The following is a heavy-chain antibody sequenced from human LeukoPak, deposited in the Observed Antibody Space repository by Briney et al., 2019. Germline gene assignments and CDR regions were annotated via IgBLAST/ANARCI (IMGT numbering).Heavy chain of an antibody. Sequence: PGGSLRLSCAVSGFKFDDYAMHWVRQAPGRGLEWVSSINWNSGSIGYGDSVKGRFTISRDNSKNTLYLQMNSLRAEDTAVYYCAKVRATIFGVVIRMRDAFDIWGQGTMVTVSS. D-gene: IGHD3-3*01. CDR1: GFKFDDYA. CDR2: INWNSGSI. CDR3: AKVRATIFGVVIRMRDAFDI. J-gene: IGHJ3*02. V-gene: IGHV3-9*01.